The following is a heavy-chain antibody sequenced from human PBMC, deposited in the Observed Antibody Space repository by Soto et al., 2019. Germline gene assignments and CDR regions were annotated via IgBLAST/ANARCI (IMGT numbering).Heavy chain of an antibody. CDR3: VRGIFGVGMDV. CDR1: GGSMSSGGHS. CDR2: IYHSGRT. J-gene: IGHJ6*02. V-gene: IGHV4-30-2*01. D-gene: IGHD3-3*01. Sequence: QLQLQESGSGLVKPSQTLSLICAVSGGSMSSGGHSWSWIRQPPGKGLEWIGYIYHSGRTFDNPSLKGRATISVDRSKNQFSLKLTSVTAADTAVYYCVRGIFGVGMDVWGQGTTVIVSS.